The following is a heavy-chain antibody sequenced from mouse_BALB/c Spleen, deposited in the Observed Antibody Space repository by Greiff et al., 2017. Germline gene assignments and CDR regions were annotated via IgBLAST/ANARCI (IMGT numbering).Heavy chain of an antibody. CDR2: INSNGGST. D-gene: IGHD1-1*01. J-gene: IGHJ1*01. V-gene: IGHV5-6-3*01. CDR1: GFTFSSYG. Sequence: VQLKESGGGLVQPGGSLKLSCAASGFTFSSYGMSWVRQTPDKRLELVATINSNGGSTYYPDSVKGRFTISRDNAKNTLYLQMSSLKSEDTAMYYCARPYGSSYGGYFGVWGAGDTGTVPS. CDR3: ARPYGSSYGGYFGV.